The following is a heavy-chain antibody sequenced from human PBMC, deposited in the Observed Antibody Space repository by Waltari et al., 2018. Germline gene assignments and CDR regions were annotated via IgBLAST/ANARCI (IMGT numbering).Heavy chain of an antibody. V-gene: IGHV5-51*03. CDR1: GYNFTNYW. J-gene: IGHJ5*02. CDR2: IYPGDSDI. Sequence: EVQLVQSGAEVKKPGASLKISCKGSGYNFTNYWIGWVRQMSGKGLEWMGIIYPGDSDIKNNPSFQGQVTISADKSINTAYLQWSSLKASDTAIYYCARLNPRVNWFDPWGQGTLVIVSS. CDR3: ARLNPRVNWFDP.